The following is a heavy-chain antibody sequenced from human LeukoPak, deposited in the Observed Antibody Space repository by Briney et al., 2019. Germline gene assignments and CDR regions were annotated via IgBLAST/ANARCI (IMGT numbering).Heavy chain of an antibody. CDR3: ARDLRPDYYGSGSYSIYY. V-gene: IGHV1-2*02. J-gene: IGHJ4*02. D-gene: IGHD3-10*01. CDR2: INPNSGGT. Sequence: ASVKVSCKASGYTFTGYYMHWVRQAPGQGLEWMGWINPNSGGTNYAQKFQGRVTMTRDTSISTAYMELSRLRSDDTAVYYCARDLRPDYYGSGSYSIYYWGQGTLVTVSS. CDR1: GYTFTGYY.